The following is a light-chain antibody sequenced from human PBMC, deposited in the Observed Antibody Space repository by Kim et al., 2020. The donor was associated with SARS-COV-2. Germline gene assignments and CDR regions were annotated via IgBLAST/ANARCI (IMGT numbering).Light chain of an antibody. CDR3: QAWDSSPAVV. J-gene: IGLJ2*01. V-gene: IGLV3-1*01. CDR1: KLGDKY. Sequence: SYELTQPPSVSVSPVQTARITCSGDKLGDKYVCWYQQKSGRSPVLVIYQDNKRPSGIPERFSGSNSGNTATLTISGTQAMDEANYYCQAWDSSPAVVFGG. CDR2: QDN.